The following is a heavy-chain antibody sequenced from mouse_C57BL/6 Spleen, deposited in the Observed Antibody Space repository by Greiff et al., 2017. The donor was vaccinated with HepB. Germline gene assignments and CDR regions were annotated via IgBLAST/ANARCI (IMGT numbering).Heavy chain of an antibody. J-gene: IGHJ4*01. D-gene: IGHD2-4*01. CDR1: GFTFSSYA. CDR3: TRGMITDYYAMDY. Sequence: EVMLVESGEGLVKPGGSLKLSCAASGFTFSSYAMSWVRQTPEKRLEWVAYISSGGDYIYYADTVKGRFTISRDNARNTLYLQMSSLKSEDTAMYYCTRGMITDYYAMDYWGQGTSVTVSS. V-gene: IGHV5-9-1*02. CDR2: ISSGGDYI.